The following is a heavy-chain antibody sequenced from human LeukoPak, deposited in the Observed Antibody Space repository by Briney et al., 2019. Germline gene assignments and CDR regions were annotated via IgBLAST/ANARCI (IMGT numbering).Heavy chain of an antibody. CDR2: IYHSGST. Sequence: SETLSLICTVSGGSISSYYWSWIRQPPGKGLEWIGSIYHSGSTYYNPSLKSRVTISVDTSQNQFSLKLSSVTAADTAVYYCARDRALGSGKYYFDYWGQGTLVTVSA. J-gene: IGHJ4*02. CDR1: GGSISSYY. CDR3: ARDRALGSGKYYFDY. D-gene: IGHD3-16*01. V-gene: IGHV4-59*01.